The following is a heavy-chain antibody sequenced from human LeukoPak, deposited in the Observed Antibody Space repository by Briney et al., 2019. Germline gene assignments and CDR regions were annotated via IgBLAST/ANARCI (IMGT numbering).Heavy chain of an antibody. V-gene: IGHV1-8*01. Sequence: ASVKVSCKASGYTFTSYDINWVRQATGQGLEWMGWMNPNSGNTGYAQKFQGRVTMTRNTSISTAYMELSSLRSEDTAVYYCARLPAAAREPVDYWGQGTLVTVSS. CDR2: MNPNSGNT. CDR1: GYTFTSYD. CDR3: ARLPAAAREPVDY. J-gene: IGHJ4*02. D-gene: IGHD2-2*01.